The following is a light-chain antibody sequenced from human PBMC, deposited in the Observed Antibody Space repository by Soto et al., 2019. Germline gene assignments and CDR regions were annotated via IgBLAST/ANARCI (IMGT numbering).Light chain of an antibody. CDR3: CSYAASYTLV. J-gene: IGLJ2*01. V-gene: IGLV2-11*01. CDR2: DVT. CDR1: SSDVGGYNS. Sequence: QSALAQPRSVSGSPGQSVTISCSGTSSDVGGYNSVSWYQQFPGKAPKLMIYDVTKRPSGVPDRFSGSKSGNTASLPISGLQAEDEADYYCCSYAASYTLVFGGGTKLTVL.